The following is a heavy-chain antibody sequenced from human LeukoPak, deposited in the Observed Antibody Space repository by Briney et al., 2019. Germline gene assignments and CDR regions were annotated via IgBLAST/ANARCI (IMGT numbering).Heavy chain of an antibody. CDR2: IYTSGST. J-gene: IGHJ4*02. V-gene: IGHV4-4*07. Sequence: SETLSLTCTVSGGSISSYYWSWVRQPAGKGLEWIGRIYTSGSTNYNPSLKSRVTMSVDTSKNQFSLKLSSVTAADTAVYYCARDRPVAGPPASFDYWGQGTLVTVSS. CDR3: ARDRPVAGPPASFDY. D-gene: IGHD6-19*01. CDR1: GGSISSYY.